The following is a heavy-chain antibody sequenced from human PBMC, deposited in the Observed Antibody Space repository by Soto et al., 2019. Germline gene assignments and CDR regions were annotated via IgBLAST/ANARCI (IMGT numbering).Heavy chain of an antibody. Sequence: PGGSLRLSCISSGFTFRTYTMNWVRQAPGKGLEWVSGIRGFSPYTFYAESVKGRFTISRNNAKNSLYLQMNSLRPEDTAVYYCARDLGYDAHDYHYNAMDGWDQGTTGTGSS. CDR2: IRGFSPYT. J-gene: IGHJ6*02. CDR3: ARDLGYDAHDYHYNAMDG. V-gene: IGHV3-21*01. CDR1: GFTFRTYT. D-gene: IGHD3-3*01.